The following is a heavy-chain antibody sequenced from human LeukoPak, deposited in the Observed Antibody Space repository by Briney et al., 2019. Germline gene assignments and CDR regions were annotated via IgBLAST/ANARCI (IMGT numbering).Heavy chain of an antibody. D-gene: IGHD1-26*01. Sequence: PSETLSLTCTVSGGSISSSSYYWGWIRQPPGKGLEWIGSIYYSGSTYYNPSLKSRVTISVDTSKNHLSLNLSSVTAADTAMYYCARHVSKGARNAFDIWGQGTMVTVSS. J-gene: IGHJ3*02. V-gene: IGHV4-39*01. CDR1: GGSISSSSYY. CDR3: ARHVSKGARNAFDI. CDR2: IYYSGST.